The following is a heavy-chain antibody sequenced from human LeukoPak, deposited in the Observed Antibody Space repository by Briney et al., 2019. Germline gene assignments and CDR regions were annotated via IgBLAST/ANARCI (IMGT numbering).Heavy chain of an antibody. V-gene: IGHV3-7*01. Sequence: PGGSLRLSCTASGFTFSDYCMTWVRQAPGKGLEWVANIKQDGSEKYYVDSVKGRFTISRDNAKNSLYLQMDSLRVEDTATYYCARWRGSTSERSDYWGQGTLVTVSS. J-gene: IGHJ4*02. CDR1: GFTFSDYC. CDR2: IKQDGSEK. D-gene: IGHD2-2*01. CDR3: ARWRGSTSERSDY.